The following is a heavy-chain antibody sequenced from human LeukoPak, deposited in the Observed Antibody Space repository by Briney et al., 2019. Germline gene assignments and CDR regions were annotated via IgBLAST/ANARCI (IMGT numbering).Heavy chain of an antibody. V-gene: IGHV3-66*01. CDR3: ARESTTAVTCFDY. D-gene: IGHD4-17*01. CDR1: GFTVTRNH. Sequence: GGSLRLSCAASGFTVTRNHMTWVRQAPGKGLEWVSVTYSGGTTYYADSVKARFTTSRDNSKNTLYLQMDHLRAEDTAVYYCARESTTAVTCFDYWGQGTLVTVSS. J-gene: IGHJ4*02. CDR2: TYSGGTT.